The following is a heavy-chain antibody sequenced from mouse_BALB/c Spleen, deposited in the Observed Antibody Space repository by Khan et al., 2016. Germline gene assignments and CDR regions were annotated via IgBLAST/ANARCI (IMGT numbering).Heavy chain of an antibody. V-gene: IGHV2-2*02. Sequence: VQLQESGPGLVQPSQSLSITCTVSGFSLTSYGVHWVRQSPGKGLEWLGVIWSGGSTAYNAAFISRLSISKDNSKSQVFFKMNSLQANDTAIYYCARRGTTVPYAMDYWGQGTSVTVSS. D-gene: IGHD1-1*01. CDR2: IWSGGST. CDR1: GFSLTSYG. CDR3: ARRGTTVPYAMDY. J-gene: IGHJ4*01.